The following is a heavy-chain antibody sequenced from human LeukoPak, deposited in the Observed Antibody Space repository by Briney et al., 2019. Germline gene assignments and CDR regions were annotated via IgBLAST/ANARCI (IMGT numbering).Heavy chain of an antibody. CDR2: ISGSGGST. D-gene: IGHD2-15*01. V-gene: IGHV3-23*01. Sequence: AGGSLRLSCAASGFTFSSYAMSWVRQAPGKGLEWVSAISGSGGSTYYADSVKGRFTISRDNSKNTLYLQMNSLRAEDTAVYYCAKDLLGYCSGGSCSHYFDYWGQGTLVTVSS. J-gene: IGHJ4*02. CDR3: AKDLLGYCSGGSCSHYFDY. CDR1: GFTFSSYA.